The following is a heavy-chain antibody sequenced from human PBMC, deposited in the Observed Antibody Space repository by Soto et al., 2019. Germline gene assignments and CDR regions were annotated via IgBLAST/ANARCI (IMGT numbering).Heavy chain of an antibody. J-gene: IGHJ4*02. CDR3: ARGPVARLDY. CDR2: VTSSSSSI. Sequence: GGSLRLSCAASGFTFSSYSMNWVRQAPGKGLEWVSHVTSSSSSIYYADSVKGRFTISRDNAKNSLYLQMNSLRAEDTAIYYCARGPVARLDYWGQGILVTVSS. D-gene: IGHD5-12*01. CDR1: GFTFSSYS. V-gene: IGHV3-48*01.